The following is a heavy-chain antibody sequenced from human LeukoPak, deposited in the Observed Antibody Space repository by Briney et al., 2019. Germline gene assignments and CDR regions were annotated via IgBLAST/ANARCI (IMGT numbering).Heavy chain of an antibody. CDR3: ARAYRSSTSCYTAGY. J-gene: IGHJ4*02. V-gene: IGHV1-2*02. CDR1: GYTFTGYY. D-gene: IGHD2-2*02. CDR2: INPNSGGT. Sequence: GASVKVSCKASGYTFTGYYMHWVQQAPGQGLEWMGWINPNSGGTNYAQKFQGRVTMTRDTSISTAYMELSRLRSDDTAVYYCARAYRSSTSCYTAGYWGQGTLVTVSS.